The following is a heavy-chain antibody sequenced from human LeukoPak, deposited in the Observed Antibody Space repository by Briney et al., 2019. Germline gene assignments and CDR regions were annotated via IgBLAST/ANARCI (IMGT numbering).Heavy chain of an antibody. D-gene: IGHD2-15*01. CDR2: IYYSGST. CDR1: GGSISSYY. V-gene: IGHV4-59*01. CDR3: ARDRCSGGSCYIDY. J-gene: IGHJ4*02. Sequence: SETLSLTCTVSGGSISSYYWSWIRQPPGKGLEWIGYIYYSGSTNYNPSLKSRVTISGDTSKNQFSLKLSSVTAADTAVYYCARDRCSGGSCYIDYWGQGTLVTVSS.